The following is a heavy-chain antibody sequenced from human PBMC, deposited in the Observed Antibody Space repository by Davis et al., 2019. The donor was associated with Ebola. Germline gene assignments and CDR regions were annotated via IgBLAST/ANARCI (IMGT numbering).Heavy chain of an antibody. CDR1: GFTFSNYD. Sequence: PGGSLRLSCSASGFTFSNYDIHWVRQAPGKGLEWVTVISYDGSGEYYADSVKGRFTISRDNSKNTLYLQMNNLRVEDTAVYYCAKDLGQQQTEDTFDIWGRGTMVTVSS. D-gene: IGHD6-13*01. CDR2: ISYDGSGE. CDR3: AKDLGQQQTEDTFDI. J-gene: IGHJ3*02. V-gene: IGHV3-30*18.